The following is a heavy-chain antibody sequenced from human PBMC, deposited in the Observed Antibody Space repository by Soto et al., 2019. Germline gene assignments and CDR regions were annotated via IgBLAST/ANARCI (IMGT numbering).Heavy chain of an antibody. Sequence: QVQLVQSGAEVKKPGASVKVSCKASGYTFTGYYMHCVRQAPGQGLEWMGWINPNSVGTHYAQKFKGRVTMTMDTSISTAYMELSRLRSDDTAVYYCARGANHSGYETFDYWGQGPLVTVSS. V-gene: IGHV1-2*02. D-gene: IGHD5-12*01. CDR2: INPNSVGT. CDR1: GYTFTGYY. J-gene: IGHJ4*02. CDR3: ARGANHSGYETFDY.